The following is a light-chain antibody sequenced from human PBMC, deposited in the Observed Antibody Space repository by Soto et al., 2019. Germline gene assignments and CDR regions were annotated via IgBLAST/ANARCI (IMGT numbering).Light chain of an antibody. V-gene: IGKV1-8*01. Sequence: AIRMPQSPSSLSASTGDRVTITCRASQGISSYLAWYQQKPGKAPKLLIYAASTLQSGVPSRFSGSGSGTDFTLTISCLQSEDFATYYCQQYYSYSPITFGQGTRLEIK. J-gene: IGKJ5*01. CDR2: AAS. CDR1: QGISSY. CDR3: QQYYSYSPIT.